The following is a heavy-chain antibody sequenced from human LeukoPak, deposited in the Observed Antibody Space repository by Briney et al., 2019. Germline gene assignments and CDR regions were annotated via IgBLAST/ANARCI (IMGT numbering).Heavy chain of an antibody. CDR1: GFTFSSYW. CDR3: ARGRGWVDY. J-gene: IGHJ4*02. Sequence: GSLRLSCAASGFTFSSYWMTWVRQAPGKGLMWVSRINTDGSSTNYADSVKGRLTISRDNAKNTLYLQMNSLGAEDTAVYYCARGRGWVDYWGQGTLVTVSS. D-gene: IGHD6-19*01. CDR2: INTDGSST. V-gene: IGHV3-74*01.